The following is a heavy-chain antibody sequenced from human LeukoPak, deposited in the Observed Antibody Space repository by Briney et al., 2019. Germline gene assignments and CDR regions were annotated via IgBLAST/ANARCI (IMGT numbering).Heavy chain of an antibody. D-gene: IGHD6-13*01. V-gene: IGHV1-2*02. CDR2: INPNSGGT. J-gene: IGHJ3*02. CDR3: AKGISWRWNDAFDI. Sequence: GASVKVSCKASGYTFTGYYMHWVRQAPGQGLEWMGWINPNSGGTNYAQKFQGRVTMTRDTSISTAYMELSSLRAEDTAVYYCAKGISWRWNDAFDIWGQGTMVTVSS. CDR1: GYTFTGYY.